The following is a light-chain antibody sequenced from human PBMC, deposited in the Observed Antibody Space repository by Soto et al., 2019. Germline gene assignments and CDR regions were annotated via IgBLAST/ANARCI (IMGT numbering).Light chain of an antibody. CDR3: FSFTSTNTHV. Sequence: QSVLTQPASVSGSPGQSVTISCTVTSSDFGSYKFVSWYQHHPGTVPKVIIYETSKRPSGVSDRFSGSKSGNTPSLTISGLQAEDEADYYCFSFTSTNTHVFGSGTKVTVL. V-gene: IGLV2-23*01. J-gene: IGLJ1*01. CDR2: ETS. CDR1: SSDFGSYKF.